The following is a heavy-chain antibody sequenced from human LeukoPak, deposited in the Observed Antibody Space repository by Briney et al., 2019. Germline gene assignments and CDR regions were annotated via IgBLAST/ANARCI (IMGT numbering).Heavy chain of an antibody. J-gene: IGHJ6*02. V-gene: IGHV3-11*01. D-gene: IGHD2-2*01. CDR1: GFTFSDYY. CDR2: ISSRGSTI. CDR3: ARARSVRSSTSCDNYYYYYGMDV. Sequence: SGGSLRLSCAASGFTFSDYYMSWIRQAPGKGLEWVSYISSRGSTIYYADSVKGRFTISRDNAKNSLYLQMNSLRAEDTAVYYCARARSVRSSTSCDNYYYYYGMDVWGQGTTVTVSS.